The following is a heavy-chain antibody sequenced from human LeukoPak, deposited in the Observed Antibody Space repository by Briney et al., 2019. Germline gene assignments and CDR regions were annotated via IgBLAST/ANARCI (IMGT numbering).Heavy chain of an antibody. CDR3: TRDFDP. V-gene: IGHV3-7*01. CDR1: GLSFVNYW. J-gene: IGHJ5*02. Sequence: GGSLRLSCVASGLSFVNYWMDWVRQAPGKGREWVGNIKQDGSEKYYVDSVKGRFTISRDNAKNSLYLDMNSLRVEDTAIYYCTRDFDPWGQGTLVTVSS. CDR2: IKQDGSEK.